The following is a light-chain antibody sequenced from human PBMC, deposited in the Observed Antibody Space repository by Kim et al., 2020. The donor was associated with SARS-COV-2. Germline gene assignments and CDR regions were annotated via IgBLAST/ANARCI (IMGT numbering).Light chain of an antibody. CDR2: GAS. V-gene: IGKV3-20*01. CDR1: QTIISTY. CDR3: QHYGSSPRT. Sequence: SQGQRATLSCRASQTIISTYLAWYQQKPGQTPRLLIYGASNRATGIPDRFSGSGSGTDFTLTISRLEPEDFAVYYCQHYGSSPRTFGQGTKVDIK. J-gene: IGKJ1*01.